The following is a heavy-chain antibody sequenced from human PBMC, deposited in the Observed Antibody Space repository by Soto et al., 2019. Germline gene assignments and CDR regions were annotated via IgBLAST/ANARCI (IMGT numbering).Heavy chain of an antibody. V-gene: IGHV3-23*01. Sequence: PGGSLRLSCAASGFSFSSYAVSWVRQAPGKGLQWVSSISSSGDTTNYADSVKGRFTISRDNSKDTLYLLMSTLRAEDTAVYYCAKRKWYDSSVLWDYWGQGTLVTVSS. D-gene: IGHD3-22*01. CDR3: AKRKWYDSSVLWDY. CDR2: ISSSGDTT. CDR1: GFSFSSYA. J-gene: IGHJ4*02.